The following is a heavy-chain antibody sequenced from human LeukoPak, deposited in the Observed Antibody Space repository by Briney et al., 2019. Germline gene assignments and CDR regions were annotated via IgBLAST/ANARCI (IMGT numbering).Heavy chain of an antibody. CDR3: ARDPRHGSGSYDY. Sequence: GASVKVSCKASGGTFSSYAISWVRQAPGQGLEWMGGIIPIFGTANYAQKFQGRVTITADESTSTAYMELSSLRSEDTAVYYCARDPRHGSGSYDYWGQGTLVTVSS. CDR1: GGTFSSYA. J-gene: IGHJ4*02. D-gene: IGHD3-10*01. CDR2: IIPIFGTA. V-gene: IGHV1-69*13.